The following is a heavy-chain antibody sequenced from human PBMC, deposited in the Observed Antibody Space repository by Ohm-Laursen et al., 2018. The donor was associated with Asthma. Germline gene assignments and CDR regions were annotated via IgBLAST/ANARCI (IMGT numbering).Heavy chain of an antibody. CDR1: GYTFTSYY. CDR2: INPSGGST. J-gene: IGHJ6*02. D-gene: IGHD6-13*01. Sequence: GASVKVSCKASGYTFTSYYMHWVRQAPGQGLEWMGIINPSGGSTSYAQKFQGRVTMTRDTSTSTVYMELSSLRSEDTAVYYCARDGRGSSPLWGYYYYGMDVWGQGTTVTVSS. V-gene: IGHV1-46*01. CDR3: ARDGRGSSPLWGYYYYGMDV.